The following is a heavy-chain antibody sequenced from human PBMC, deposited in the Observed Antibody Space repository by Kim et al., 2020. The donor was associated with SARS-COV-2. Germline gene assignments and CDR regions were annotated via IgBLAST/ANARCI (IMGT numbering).Heavy chain of an antibody. J-gene: IGHJ4*02. V-gene: IGHV3-73*01. CDR3: TRLSYGSGSPTNY. CDR1: GFTFSGSA. D-gene: IGHD3-10*01. CDR2: IRSKANSYAT. Sequence: GGSLRLSCAASGFTFSGSAMHWVRQASGKGLEWVGRIRSKANSYATAYAASVKGRFTISRDDSKNTAYLQMNSLKTEDTAVYYCTRLSYGSGSPTNYWGQGTLVTVSS.